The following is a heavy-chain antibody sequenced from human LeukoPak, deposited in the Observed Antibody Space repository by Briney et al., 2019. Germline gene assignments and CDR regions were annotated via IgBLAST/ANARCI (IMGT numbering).Heavy chain of an antibody. D-gene: IGHD2-8*01. CDR3: VALMRRDAFDI. Sequence: SVKVSCKASGYTFTYRYLHWVRQAPGQALEWMGWITPFNGNTNYAQKFQDRVTITRDRSMSTAYMGLSSLRSEDTAMYYCVALMRRDAFDIWGQGTMVTVSS. CDR1: GYTFTYRY. J-gene: IGHJ3*02. V-gene: IGHV1-45*02. CDR2: ITPFNGNT.